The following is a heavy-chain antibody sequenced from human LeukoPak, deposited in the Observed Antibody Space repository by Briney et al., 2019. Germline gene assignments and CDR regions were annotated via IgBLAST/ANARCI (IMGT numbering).Heavy chain of an antibody. J-gene: IGHJ4*02. V-gene: IGHV4-34*01. D-gene: IGHD3-10*01. CDR3: ARDEEASGSGRKFDF. CDR1: GGSFSGYY. Sequence: PSETLSLTCAVYGGSFSGYYWSWIRQPPGKGLEWIGEINHSGSTNYNPSLKSRVTISRGTSRNQFSLKVTSVTAADTAVYYCARDEEASGSGRKFDFWGQGTLVTVSS. CDR2: INHSGST.